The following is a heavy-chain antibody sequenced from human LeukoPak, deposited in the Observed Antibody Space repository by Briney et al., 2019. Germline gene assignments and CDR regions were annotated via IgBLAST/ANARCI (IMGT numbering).Heavy chain of an antibody. CDR3: ASYKGGSGSYYKLEARYYHMDV. J-gene: IGHJ6*03. D-gene: IGHD3-10*01. CDR2: IYTSGST. Sequence: PSETLSLTCTVSGGSISSYYWSWIRQPAGKGLEWIGRIYTSGSTNYNPSLKSRVTMSVDTSKNQFSLKLSSVTAADTAVYYCASYKGGSGSYYKLEARYYHMDVWGKGTTVTISS. CDR1: GGSISSYY. V-gene: IGHV4-4*07.